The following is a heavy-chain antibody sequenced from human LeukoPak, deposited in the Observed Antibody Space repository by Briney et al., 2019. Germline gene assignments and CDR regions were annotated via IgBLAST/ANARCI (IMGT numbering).Heavy chain of an antibody. Sequence: SVKVSCKASGGTFSSYAISWVRQAPGQGLEWMGRITPILGIANYAQKFQGRVTITADKSTSTAYMELSSLRSEDTAVYYCARAVYGVWDTAMDGPNYWGQGTLVTVSS. CDR3: ARAVYGVWDTAMDGPNY. V-gene: IGHV1-69*04. D-gene: IGHD5-18*01. CDR1: GGTFSSYA. J-gene: IGHJ4*02. CDR2: ITPILGIA.